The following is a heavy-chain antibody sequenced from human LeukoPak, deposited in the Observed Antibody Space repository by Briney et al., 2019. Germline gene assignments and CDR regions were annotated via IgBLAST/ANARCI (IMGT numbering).Heavy chain of an antibody. D-gene: IGHD3-9*01. CDR2: INHSGST. CDR3: AVTYYDILTGYISRDY. Sequence: SETLSLTCAVYGGSFSGYYWSWIRQPPGKGLEWIGEINHSGSTNYSPSLKSRVTISVDTSKNQFSLKLSSVTAADTAAYYCAVTYYDILTGYISRDYWGQGTLVTVSS. V-gene: IGHV4-34*01. CDR1: GGSFSGYY. J-gene: IGHJ4*02.